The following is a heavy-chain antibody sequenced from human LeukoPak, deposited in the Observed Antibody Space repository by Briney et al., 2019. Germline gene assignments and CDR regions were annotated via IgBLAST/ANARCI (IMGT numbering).Heavy chain of an antibody. D-gene: IGHD6-13*01. CDR1: GFTVSSNY. J-gene: IGHJ3*02. CDR2: IYSGGST. CDR3: ARDLGGGVGGYSSSWFLNDAFDI. V-gene: IGHV3-53*01. Sequence: PGGSLRLSCAASGFTVSSNYMSWVRQAPGKGLEWVSVIYSGGSTNYADSVKGRFTISRDNAKNSLYLQMNSLRAEDTAVYYCARDLGGGVGGYSSSWFLNDAFDIWGQGTMVAVSS.